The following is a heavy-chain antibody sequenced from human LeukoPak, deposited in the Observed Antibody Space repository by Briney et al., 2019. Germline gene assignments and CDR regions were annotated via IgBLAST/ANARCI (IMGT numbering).Heavy chain of an antibody. CDR1: GDPVSNSNW. V-gene: IGHV4-4*02. J-gene: IGHJ4*02. D-gene: IGHD3-16*02. Sequence: SETLSLTCTVSGDPVSNSNWWTWVRQPPGKGLEWIGEIYHSGSSNYNPSLKSRVTISVDKSKNQFSLKLSSVTAADTAVYYCARDWQSSSDYWGQGTLVTVSS. CDR3: ARDWQSSSDY. CDR2: IYHSGSS.